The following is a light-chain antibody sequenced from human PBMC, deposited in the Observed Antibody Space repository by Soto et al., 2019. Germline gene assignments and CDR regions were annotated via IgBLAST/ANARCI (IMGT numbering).Light chain of an antibody. CDR3: QQYYTFALS. CDR2: WAS. Sequence: DIVMTQSPDSLAVSLGERATINCKSSQSVLYSSNNKNYLAWYQQKPGQPPKLLIYWASTRESGVPDRFSGSGSATDFTLTISSLQAEDVAVYYCQQYYTFALSFGGGTKVDIK. CDR1: QSVLYSSNNKNY. J-gene: IGKJ4*01. V-gene: IGKV4-1*01.